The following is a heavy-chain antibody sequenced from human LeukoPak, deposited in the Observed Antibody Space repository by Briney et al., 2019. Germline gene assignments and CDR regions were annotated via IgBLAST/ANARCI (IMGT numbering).Heavy chain of an antibody. CDR1: GFTFSSYG. J-gene: IGHJ6*03. CDR3: ASTYYYDSSGSGYYYYYMDV. V-gene: IGHV3-30*02. D-gene: IGHD3-22*01. Sequence: GGTLRLSCAASGFTFSSYGMHWVRQAPGKGLEWVAFIRYDGSNKYYADSVKGRFTISRDNSKNTLYLQMNSLRAEDTAVYYCASTYYYDSSGSGYYYYYMDVWGKGTTVTISS. CDR2: IRYDGSNK.